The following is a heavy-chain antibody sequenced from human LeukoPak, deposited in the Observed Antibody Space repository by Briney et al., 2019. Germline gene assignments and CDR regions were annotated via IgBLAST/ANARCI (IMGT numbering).Heavy chain of an antibody. CDR1: GFTFSSYW. V-gene: IGHV3-7*05. D-gene: IGHD2-21*02. Sequence: QPGGSLSLSCAASGFTFSSYWMSWVRPAPGKGLEWVANIEQEGSEKNYVDSVKGRFTISRDNAKNSLYLQMNSLRADDTAVYYCARTPWDCNDHYGYWGQGTLVSVSS. CDR2: IEQEGSEK. J-gene: IGHJ4*02. CDR3: ARTPWDCNDHYGY.